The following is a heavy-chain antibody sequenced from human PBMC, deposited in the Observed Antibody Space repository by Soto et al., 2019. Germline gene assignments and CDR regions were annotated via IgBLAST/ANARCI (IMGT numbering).Heavy chain of an antibody. J-gene: IGHJ6*02. V-gene: IGHV4-34*01. Sequence: SETLSLTCAVYGGSFSGYYWSWIRQPPGKGLEWIGEINHSGSTNYNPSLKSRVTISVDTSKNQFSLKLSSVTAADTAVYYCASDCSGGSCSDYYYYGMDVWGQGTTVTVSS. CDR1: GGSFSGYY. CDR2: INHSGST. D-gene: IGHD2-15*01. CDR3: ASDCSGGSCSDYYYYGMDV.